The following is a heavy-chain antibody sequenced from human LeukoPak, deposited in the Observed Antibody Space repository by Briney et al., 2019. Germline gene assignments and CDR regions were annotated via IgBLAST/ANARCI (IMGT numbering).Heavy chain of an antibody. CDR1: GYTFTSYY. J-gene: IGHJ6*02. CDR2: INPSGGST. D-gene: IGHD4-17*01. Sequence: ASVKVSCKASGYTFTSYYMHWVRQAPGQGLEWMGIINPSGGSTSYAQKFQGRVTMTRDTSTSTVYMELSSLRSEDTAVYYCASSLLAYGDYDYYYYGMDVWGQGTTVTVPS. V-gene: IGHV1-46*01. CDR3: ASSLLAYGDYDYYYYGMDV.